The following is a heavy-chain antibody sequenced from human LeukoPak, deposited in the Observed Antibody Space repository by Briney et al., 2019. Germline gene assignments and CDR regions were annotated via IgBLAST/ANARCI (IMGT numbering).Heavy chain of an antibody. CDR2: IWYDGSNK. Sequence: PGGSLRLSCTASGFTFSSYGMHWVRQAPGKGLEWVAVIWYDGSNKYYADSVKGRFTISRDNSKNTLYLQMNSLRAEDTAVYYCARGRGLIPIVRVVFHYYGMDVWAQGTTVTSSS. CDR3: ARGRGLIPIVRVVFHYYGMDV. D-gene: IGHD3-10*01. J-gene: IGHJ6*02. CDR1: GFTFSSYG. V-gene: IGHV3-33*08.